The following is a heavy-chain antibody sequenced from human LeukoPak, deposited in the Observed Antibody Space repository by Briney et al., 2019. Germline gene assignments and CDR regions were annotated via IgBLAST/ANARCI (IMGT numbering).Heavy chain of an antibody. V-gene: IGHV4-34*01. CDR3: ARGGVVVPAARGYFDY. Sequence: SETLSLTCAVYGGSFSGYYWSWIRQPPGKGLEWIGEINHSGSTNYNPSLKSRVTISVGTSKNQFSLKLSSVTAADTAVYYCARGGVVVPAARGYFDYWGQGTLVTVSS. CDR1: GGSFSGYY. J-gene: IGHJ4*02. D-gene: IGHD2-2*01. CDR2: INHSGST.